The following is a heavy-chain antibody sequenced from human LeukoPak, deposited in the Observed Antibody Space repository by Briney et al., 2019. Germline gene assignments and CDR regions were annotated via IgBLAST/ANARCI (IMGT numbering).Heavy chain of an antibody. J-gene: IGHJ4*02. CDR3: ALGVVAPGFDY. V-gene: IGHV1-46*01. CDR1: GYTFTSYY. Sequence: ASVKVSCKASGYTFTSYYMHWVRQAPGQGLEWMGIINPSGGSTSYAQKFQGRVTMTRDTAISTAYMELRSLRSDDTAVYYCALGVVAPGFDYWGQGTLVTVSS. CDR2: INPSGGST. D-gene: IGHD2-21*01.